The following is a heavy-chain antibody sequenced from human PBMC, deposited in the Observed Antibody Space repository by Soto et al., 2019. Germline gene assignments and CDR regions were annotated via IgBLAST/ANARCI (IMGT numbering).Heavy chain of an antibody. CDR1: GGTFSSYA. D-gene: IGHD3-22*01. CDR3: ASYYYDSNGYPINWYFDL. Sequence: QVQLVQSGAEVKKPGSSVKVSCKASGGTFSSYAISWVRQAPGQGLEWMGGIIPIFGTANYAQKFQGRVTITGDESTSTAYLELSSLRSEDTAVYYCASYYYDSNGYPINWYFDLWGRGTLGTVSS. J-gene: IGHJ2*01. V-gene: IGHV1-69*01. CDR2: IIPIFGTA.